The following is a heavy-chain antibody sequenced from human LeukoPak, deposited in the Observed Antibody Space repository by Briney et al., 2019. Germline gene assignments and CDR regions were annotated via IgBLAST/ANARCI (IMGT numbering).Heavy chain of an antibody. CDR3: VKDSKSSGWYVPPNFDY. D-gene: IGHD6-19*01. CDR2: VSSNVYST. CDR1: GFTFSTYA. V-gene: IGHV3-64D*09. J-gene: IGHJ4*02. Sequence: GGSLRLSCSASGFTFSTYAMHWVRQAPGKGPEYVSSVSSNVYSTHYADSVKGRFAISRDNSKNTLYLQMSSLRTEETAVYYCVKDSKSSGWYVPPNFDYWGQGTLVTVSS.